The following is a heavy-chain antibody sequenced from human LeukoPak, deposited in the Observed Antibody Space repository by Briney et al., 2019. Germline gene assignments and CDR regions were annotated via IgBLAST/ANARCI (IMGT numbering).Heavy chain of an antibody. CDR2: IYTGGST. D-gene: IGHD5-12*01. Sequence: SETLSLTCTVSGGSISNYYWSWIRQPAGKGLEWIGRIYTGGSTNYNPSLKTRVTMSVDTSKNQFSLRLSSVTAADTAVYYCAAMEVGIRGYSGHDADYWGQGTLVTVSS. V-gene: IGHV4-4*07. CDR1: GGSISNYY. CDR3: AAMEVGIRGYSGHDADY. J-gene: IGHJ4*02.